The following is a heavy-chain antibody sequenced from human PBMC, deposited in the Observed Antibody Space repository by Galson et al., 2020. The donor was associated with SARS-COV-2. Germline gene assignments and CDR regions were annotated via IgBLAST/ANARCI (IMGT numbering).Heavy chain of an antibody. CDR2: IYTSGST. V-gene: IGHV4-61*02. J-gene: IGHJ4*02. D-gene: IGHD2-2*01. CDR3: ARVPVVPAAPDPLDY. Sequence: SETLSLTCTVSGGSISSGSYYWSWIRQPAGKGLEWIGRIYTSGSTNYNPSLKSRVTISVDTSKNQFSLKLSSVTAADTAVYYCARVPVVPAAPDPLDYWGQGTLVTVSS. CDR1: GGSISSGSYY.